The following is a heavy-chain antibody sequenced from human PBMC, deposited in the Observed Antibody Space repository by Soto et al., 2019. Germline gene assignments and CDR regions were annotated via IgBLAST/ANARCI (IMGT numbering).Heavy chain of an antibody. Sequence: DVQLVESGGGLIQPGESLRLSCAAFGLTISGKKYVAWLRQAPGKGLEWVSSLYDVDGSFYADSVKGRFTTSSDSSKTTGYLQTNYLRPDDRAVYCSATWHERDHAYDVWGQGTTVTVSS. V-gene: IGHV3-53*01. CDR2: LYDVDGS. CDR1: GLTISGKKY. J-gene: IGHJ3*01. CDR3: ATWHERDHAYDV. D-gene: IGHD1-1*01.